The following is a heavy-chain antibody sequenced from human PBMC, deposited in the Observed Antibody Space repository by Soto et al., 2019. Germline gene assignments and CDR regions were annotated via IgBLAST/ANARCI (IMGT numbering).Heavy chain of an antibody. J-gene: IGHJ5*02. CDR2: IYFRGST. D-gene: IGHD3-9*01. Sequence: SETMSLTCTVSGGSISSSTYYWGWIRQPPGKGLEWIGSIYFRGSTYYNPSLKSRVTVSVDTSKKQFSLKLTSVTAADTAVYYCAREILTGYYPAGWFDPWGQGTLVTVSS. V-gene: IGHV4-39*02. CDR1: GGSISSSTYY. CDR3: AREILTGYYPAGWFDP.